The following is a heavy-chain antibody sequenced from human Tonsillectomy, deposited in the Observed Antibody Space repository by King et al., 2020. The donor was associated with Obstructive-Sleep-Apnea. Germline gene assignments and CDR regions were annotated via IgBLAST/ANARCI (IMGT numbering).Heavy chain of an antibody. D-gene: IGHD3-3*01. Sequence: QLQESGPGLVKPSGTLSLTCAVSGDSITSSNWWSWVRQPPGKGLEWIGEIYNSGSTHYNPSLESRVTMSVDKSKNQFSLKLSSVTAADTSVYYWARHSRGVVIITEYWYFDSWGRGTLVTVSP. J-gene: IGHJ2*01. CDR2: IYNSGST. CDR3: ARHSRGVVIITEYWYFDS. V-gene: IGHV4-4*02. CDR1: GDSITSSNW.